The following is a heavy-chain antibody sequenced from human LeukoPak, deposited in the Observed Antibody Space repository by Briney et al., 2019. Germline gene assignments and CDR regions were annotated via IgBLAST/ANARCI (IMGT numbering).Heavy chain of an antibody. CDR3: ARASGHCSSTSCYGN. Sequence: SVKVSCKASGGTFSSYAISWVRQAPGQGLEWMGGIIPIFGTANYAQKFQGRVTITADESTSTAYMELSSLRSEDTAVYYCARASGHCSSTSCYGNWGQGTLVTVSS. CDR1: GGTFSSYA. J-gene: IGHJ4*02. CDR2: IIPIFGTA. V-gene: IGHV1-69*13. D-gene: IGHD2-2*01.